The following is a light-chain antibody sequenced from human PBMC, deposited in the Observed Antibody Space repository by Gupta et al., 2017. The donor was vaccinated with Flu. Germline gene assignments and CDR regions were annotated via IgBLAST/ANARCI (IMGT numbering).Light chain of an antibody. V-gene: IGKV2-28*01. CDR2: LVS. Sequence: DSLVTQSPLSLPVTPGEPASTSCRSSQSLLPSNGYNYLDWYLQKPGQTPQLLFYLVSHRASAVPDRFSGSGSVTDFTLKISRMEAEDVVVYYCRQAVQTPRKFGQWTKVEIK. J-gene: IGKJ1*01. CDR1: QSLLPSNGYNY. CDR3: RQAVQTPRK.